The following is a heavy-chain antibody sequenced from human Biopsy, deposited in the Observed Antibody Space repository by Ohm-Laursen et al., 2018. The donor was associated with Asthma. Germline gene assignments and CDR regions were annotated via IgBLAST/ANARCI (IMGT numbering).Heavy chain of an antibody. CDR1: GFTFSSYG. V-gene: IGHV3-33*01. CDR2: IWYDGSNK. J-gene: IGHJ6*02. Sequence: LSLTCAASGFTFSSYGMHWVRQAPGKGLEWVAVIWYDGSNKYYADSVKGRFTISRDNSKNTLYLQMNSLRAEDTAVYYCARGGLGYCSSTSCYQNYYYGMDVWGQGTTVTVSS. CDR3: ARGGLGYCSSTSCYQNYYYGMDV. D-gene: IGHD2-2*01.